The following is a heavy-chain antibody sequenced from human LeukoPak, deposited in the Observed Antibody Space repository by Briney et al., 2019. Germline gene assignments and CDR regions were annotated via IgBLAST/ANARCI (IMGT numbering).Heavy chain of an antibody. CDR1: GGSLRSDRHN. Sequence: PAETLSLTCSVSGGSLRSDRHNWAWVHQSADKGLEHIGSVDQTGSPYYNPPLKSRVTISVDTSNKQFSLNLTSVTAADTAVYYCARDLGGYPFFMDVWGKGITVTVSS. J-gene: IGHJ6*03. CDR2: VDQTGSP. D-gene: IGHD2-15*01. V-gene: IGHV4-39*07. CDR3: ARDLGGYPFFMDV.